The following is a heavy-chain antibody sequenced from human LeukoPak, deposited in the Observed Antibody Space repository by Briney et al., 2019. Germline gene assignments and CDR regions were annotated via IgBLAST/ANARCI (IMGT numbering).Heavy chain of an antibody. CDR2: IYYSGST. CDR3: ARGAMIVVAGGQTWTDAFDI. Sequence: SETLSLTCTVSGGSISSYYWSWIRQPPGKGLEWIGYIYYSGSTNYNPSLKSPVTISVDTSKNQFSLKLSSVTAADTAVYYCARGAMIVVAGGQTWTDAFDIWGQGTMVTVSS. CDR1: GGSISSYY. D-gene: IGHD3-22*01. J-gene: IGHJ3*02. V-gene: IGHV4-59*01.